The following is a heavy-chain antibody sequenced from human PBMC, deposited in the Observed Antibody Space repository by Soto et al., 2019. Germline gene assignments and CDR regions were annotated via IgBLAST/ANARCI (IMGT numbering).Heavy chain of an antibody. Sequence: SVKVSCKASGGTFSSYAISWVRQAPGQGLEWMGGIIPIFGTANYAQKFQGRVTITADGSTSTAYMELSSLRSEDTAVYYCARLDSSSTSCQGWFDPWGQGTLVTVS. J-gene: IGHJ5*02. CDR1: GGTFSSYA. V-gene: IGHV1-69*13. CDR2: IIPIFGTA. D-gene: IGHD2-2*01. CDR3: ARLDSSSTSCQGWFDP.